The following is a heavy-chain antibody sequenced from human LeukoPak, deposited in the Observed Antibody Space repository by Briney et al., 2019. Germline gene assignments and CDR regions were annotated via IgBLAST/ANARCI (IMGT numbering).Heavy chain of an antibody. CDR1: GFTFSNYA. CDR3: AKPNWFDP. V-gene: IGHV3-30*02. CDR2: IRYDGSNK. J-gene: IGHJ5*02. Sequence: GGSLRLSCAASGFTFSNYAIHWVRQAPGKGLEWVAFIRYDGSNKYYADSVKGRFTISRDNSKNTLYLQMNSLRAEDTAVYYCAKPNWFDPWGQGTLVTVSS.